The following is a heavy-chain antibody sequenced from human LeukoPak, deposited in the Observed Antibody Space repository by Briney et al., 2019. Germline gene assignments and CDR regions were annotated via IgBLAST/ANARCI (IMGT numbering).Heavy chain of an antibody. J-gene: IGHJ4*02. CDR1: GFTFSSYA. D-gene: IGHD3-22*01. CDR2: ISGSGGST. Sequence: GGSLRLSCAASGFTFSSYAMSWVRQAPGKGLEWVSAISGSGGSTYYADSVKGRFTISRDNSKNTLYLQMNSLRAEDTAVYYCEKATPQYYYDSSGYDFDYWGQGTLVTVSS. CDR3: EKATPQYYYDSSGYDFDY. V-gene: IGHV3-23*01.